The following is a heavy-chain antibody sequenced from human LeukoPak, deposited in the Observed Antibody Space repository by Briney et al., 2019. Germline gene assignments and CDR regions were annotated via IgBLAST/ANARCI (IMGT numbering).Heavy chain of an antibody. CDR3: ARVHSYGYYYYYGMDV. Sequence: SETLSLTCAVSGGSISSSDWWSWVRQPPGKGLEWIGEIYHSGSTNYNPSLKSRVTISVDKSKNQFSLKLSSVTAADTAVYYCARVHSYGYYYYYGMDVWGQGTTATVSS. V-gene: IGHV4-4*02. CDR2: IYHSGST. D-gene: IGHD5-18*01. J-gene: IGHJ6*02. CDR1: GGSISSSDW.